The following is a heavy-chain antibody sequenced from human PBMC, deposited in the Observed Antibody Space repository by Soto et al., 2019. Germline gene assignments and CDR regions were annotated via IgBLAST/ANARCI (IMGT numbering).Heavy chain of an antibody. CDR2: IYSNGNT. CDR3: ARLRIYCSGGSCYYYFDY. V-gene: IGHV4-39*01. D-gene: IGHD2-15*01. CDR1: GGSLSTSGCY. J-gene: IGHJ4*02. Sequence: SETLSLTCTVSGGSLSTSGCYWGWIRQPPGKGLEWLGNIYSNGNTYYNPSLTSRVTISVDTSKNQFSLKLSSVTAADTAVYYCARLRIYCSGGSCYYYFDYWGQGPLVTVSS.